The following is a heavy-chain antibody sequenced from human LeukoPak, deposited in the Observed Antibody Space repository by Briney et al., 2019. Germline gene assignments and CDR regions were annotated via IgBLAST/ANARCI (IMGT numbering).Heavy chain of an antibody. CDR3: ARDSRDKLRFLEWFHETLDF. V-gene: IGHV3-30-3*01. J-gene: IGHJ4*02. D-gene: IGHD3-3*01. Sequence: GSLRLSCAASGFSFSNYAMQWVRQTPGKGLEWVAVISDGGTNKNYADSVKGRFTIFRDKSKSTLYLQMHSLRAEDTAVYYCARDSRDKLRFLEWFHETLDFWGQGILVTVSS. CDR2: ISDGGTNK. CDR1: GFSFSNYA.